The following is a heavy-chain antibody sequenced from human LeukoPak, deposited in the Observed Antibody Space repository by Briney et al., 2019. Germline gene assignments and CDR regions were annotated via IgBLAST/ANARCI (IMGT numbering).Heavy chain of an antibody. V-gene: IGHV1-69*13. CDR3: ARERNAYFDY. J-gene: IGHJ4*02. Sequence: SVKVSCKASRGTLNSYAISWVRQAPGQGVEWMGGIIPIFGTPNFPQKFQGRVTITADESSSTAYMEMGSLTSEDTAVYYCARERNAYFDYWGQGTLVTVSS. D-gene: IGHD2-8*01. CDR2: IIPIFGTP. CDR1: RGTLNSYA.